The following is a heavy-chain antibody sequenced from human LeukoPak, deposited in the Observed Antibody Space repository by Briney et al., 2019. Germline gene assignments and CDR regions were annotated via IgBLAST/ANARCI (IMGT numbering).Heavy chain of an antibody. Sequence: ASVKVSCKASGYTFTGYYMHWVRQAPGQGLEWMGWINPNSGGTNYAQKFQGRVTMTRDTSISTAYMELSRLRSDDTAVYYCASVGVVVVTAYPYAFDIWGQGTMVTVPS. CDR1: GYTFTGYY. CDR3: ASVGVVVVTAYPYAFDI. J-gene: IGHJ3*02. V-gene: IGHV1-2*02. CDR2: INPNSGGT. D-gene: IGHD2-21*02.